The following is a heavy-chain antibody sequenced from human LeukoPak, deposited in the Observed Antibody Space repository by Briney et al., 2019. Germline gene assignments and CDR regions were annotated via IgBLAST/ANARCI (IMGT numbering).Heavy chain of an antibody. Sequence: PSETLSRTCTVSGGSISSYYWSWIRQPAGKGLEWIGRIYTSGSTNYNPSLKSRVTMSVDTSKNQFPLKLSSVTAADTAVYYCARGSGYTYGYPFDSWGQGTLVTVSS. CDR1: GGSISSYY. D-gene: IGHD5-18*01. CDR2: IYTSGST. CDR3: ARGSGYTYGYPFDS. J-gene: IGHJ4*02. V-gene: IGHV4-4*07.